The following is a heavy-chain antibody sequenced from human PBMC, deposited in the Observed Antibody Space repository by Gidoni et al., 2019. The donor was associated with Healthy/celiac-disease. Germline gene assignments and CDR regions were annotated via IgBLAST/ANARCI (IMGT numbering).Heavy chain of an antibody. D-gene: IGHD6-6*01. Sequence: QVTLKESGPVLVKPTETLTLTCNVPGISLSNARMGVSWIRQPPGKALEWLAHIFSNDEKSYSTSLKRRLTISKDTSKSQVVLTMTNMDPVDTATYSCARTRIIEYSSSEYFDLWGRGTLVTVSS. V-gene: IGHV2-26*01. J-gene: IGHJ2*01. CDR2: IFSNDEK. CDR1: GISLSNARMG. CDR3: ARTRIIEYSSSEYFDL.